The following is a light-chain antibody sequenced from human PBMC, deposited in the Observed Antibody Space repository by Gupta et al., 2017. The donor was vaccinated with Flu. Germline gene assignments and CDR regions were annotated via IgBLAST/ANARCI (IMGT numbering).Light chain of an antibody. J-gene: IGLJ3*02. CDR3: CTYAGGHWF. V-gene: IGLV2-11*01. CDR1: SSDDGGFAH. CDR2: DDS. Sequence: QSALTQPRSVSESPGQSVTSSCTGSSSDDGGFAHVSWYQHHPGKAPKLIMFDDSQRPSGVPIRFSGSGSGRNATPAISGLQDEDEADYSCCTYAGGHWFFGAGTKLTVL.